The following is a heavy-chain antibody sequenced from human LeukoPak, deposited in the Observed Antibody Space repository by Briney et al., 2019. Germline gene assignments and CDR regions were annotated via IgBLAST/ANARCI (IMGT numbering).Heavy chain of an antibody. V-gene: IGHV3-23*01. CDR2: VIGSGSST. D-gene: IGHD6-13*01. J-gene: IGHJ4*02. Sequence: GGSLRLSCAASGXTFSSYAMSWVRQAPGKGLEWVSAVIGSGSSTYYADSVKGRFTISRENSKNTLFLQMNSLRAEDTAVYYRAKDRAQQLVLDFWGQGTLVAVSS. CDR1: GXTFSSYA. CDR3: AKDRAQQLVLDF.